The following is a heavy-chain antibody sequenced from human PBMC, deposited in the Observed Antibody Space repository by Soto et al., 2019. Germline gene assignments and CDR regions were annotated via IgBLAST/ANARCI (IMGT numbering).Heavy chain of an antibody. J-gene: IGHJ6*02. CDR3: ARGLYGMDV. Sequence: QVQLVESGGGVVQPGRSLRLSCAASGFTFRSYARHRVRQAPGKGLEWGAVTSYDGSNKYYADSVKGRFNISRDNSKNTLYLQMNSLRAEDTAVYYCARGLYGMDVWGQGTTVTVSS. CDR2: TSYDGSNK. V-gene: IGHV3-30-3*01. CDR1: GFTFRSYA.